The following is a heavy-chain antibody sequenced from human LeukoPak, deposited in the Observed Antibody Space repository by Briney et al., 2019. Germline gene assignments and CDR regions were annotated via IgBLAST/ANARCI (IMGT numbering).Heavy chain of an antibody. Sequence: PSETLSLTCTVSAGSISSGDYYWSWIRQPPGKGLEWIGYIYYSGSTYYNPSLKSRVTISVDTSKNQFSLKLSSVTAADTAVYYCARDFDSSGYALGYWGQGTLVTVSS. V-gene: IGHV4-30-4*01. CDR2: IYYSGST. D-gene: IGHD3-22*01. CDR1: AGSISSGDYY. CDR3: ARDFDSSGYALGY. J-gene: IGHJ4*02.